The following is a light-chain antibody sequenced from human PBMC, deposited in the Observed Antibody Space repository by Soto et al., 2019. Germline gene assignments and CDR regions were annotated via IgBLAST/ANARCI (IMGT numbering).Light chain of an antibody. V-gene: IGKV1-33*01. CDR2: DAS. CDR3: QQYDILPIT. Sequence: DIQMTQYHSTLSASVGDRVTISRRASQSIATWLAWYQQTTGKAPNLLIYDASNLEIGVPSRFSGSGSGTHFTFSLSRLQTEDIGTYYCQQYDILPITFGRGTRLDIK. J-gene: IGKJ5*01. CDR1: QSIATW.